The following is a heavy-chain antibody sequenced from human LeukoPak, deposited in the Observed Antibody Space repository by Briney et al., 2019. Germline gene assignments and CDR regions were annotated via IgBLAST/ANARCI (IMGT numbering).Heavy chain of an antibody. CDR3: ARKIVVVPAATRLAGWFDP. V-gene: IGHV4-31*03. J-gene: IGHJ5*02. Sequence: SETLSLTCTVSGGSISSGGYYWSWIRQHPGKGLEWIGYIYYSGSTYYNPSLKSRVTISVDTSKNQFSLKLSSVTAADTAVYYCARKIVVVPAATRLAGWFDPWGQGTLVTVSS. CDR2: IYYSGST. CDR1: GGSISSGGYY. D-gene: IGHD2-2*01.